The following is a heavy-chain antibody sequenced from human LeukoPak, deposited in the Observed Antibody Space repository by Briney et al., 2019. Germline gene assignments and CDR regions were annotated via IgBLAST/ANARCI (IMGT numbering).Heavy chain of an antibody. CDR3: ARGTYDSSGYYYGY. D-gene: IGHD3-22*01. Sequence: ASVKVSCKASGYTFTSYDINWVRQATGQGLEWMGWMNPNSGNTGYAQKFRGRVTMTRNTSISTAYMELSSLRSEDTAVYYCARGTYDSSGYYYGYWGQGTLVTVSS. CDR1: GYTFTSYD. J-gene: IGHJ4*02. V-gene: IGHV1-8*01. CDR2: MNPNSGNT.